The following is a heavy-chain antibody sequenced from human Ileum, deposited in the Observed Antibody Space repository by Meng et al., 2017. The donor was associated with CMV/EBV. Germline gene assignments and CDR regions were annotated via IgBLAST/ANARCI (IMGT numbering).Heavy chain of an antibody. V-gene: IGHV4-30-4*08. CDR3: VRQVVAASFDY. Sequence: QGQLQESGPGLVKSSQTLSLTCTVSGGSTTSGNYYWSWIRQPPGRGLEWIGYIYYSGSPYYKPSLKSRVTISLDTSKNQFSLNLRSVTATDSAVYYCVRQVVAASFDYWGQGALVTVSS. J-gene: IGHJ4*02. CDR2: IYYSGSP. D-gene: IGHD2-15*01. CDR1: GGSTTSGNYY.